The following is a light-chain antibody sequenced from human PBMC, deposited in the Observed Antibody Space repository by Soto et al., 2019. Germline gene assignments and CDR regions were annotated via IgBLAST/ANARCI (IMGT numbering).Light chain of an antibody. CDR3: QQYNDWRT. Sequence: EIVMTQSPGTLSLSPGERATLSCRASQSVSSSYLAWYQQKPGQAPRLLLYGASTRATGIPARFSGSGSGTDFTLTISSLQSEDFAVYYCQQYNDWRTFGQGTKVDIK. J-gene: IGKJ1*01. CDR1: QSVSSSY. V-gene: IGKV3-15*01. CDR2: GAS.